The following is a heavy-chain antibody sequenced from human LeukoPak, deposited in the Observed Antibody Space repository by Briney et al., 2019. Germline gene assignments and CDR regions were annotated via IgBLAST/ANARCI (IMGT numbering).Heavy chain of an antibody. CDR3: ARGGFCSSTSCNNWFDP. J-gene: IGHJ5*02. CDR2: INPNSGGT. V-gene: IGHV1-2*02. Sequence: ASVKVSCKASGYTFTGHYMHWVRQAPGQGLEWMGWINPNSGGTNYAQKFQGRVTMTRDTSISTAYMELSRLRSDDTAVYYCARGGFCSSTSCNNWFDPWGQGTLVTVSS. D-gene: IGHD2-2*01. CDR1: GYTFTGHY.